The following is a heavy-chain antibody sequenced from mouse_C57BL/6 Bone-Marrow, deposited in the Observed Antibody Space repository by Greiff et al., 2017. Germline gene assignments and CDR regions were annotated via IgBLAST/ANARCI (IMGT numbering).Heavy chain of an antibody. CDR1: GYSITSGYY. D-gene: IGHD2-2*01. V-gene: IGHV3-6*01. J-gene: IGHJ4*01. CDR3: ARGGYGASYYAMDY. CDR2: ISYDGSN. Sequence: EVKLLESGPGLVKPSQSLSLTCSVTGYSITSGYYWNWIRQFPGNKLEWMGYISYDGSNNYNPSLKNRISITRDTSKNQFFLKLNSVTTEDTATYYCARGGYGASYYAMDYWGQGTSVTVSS.